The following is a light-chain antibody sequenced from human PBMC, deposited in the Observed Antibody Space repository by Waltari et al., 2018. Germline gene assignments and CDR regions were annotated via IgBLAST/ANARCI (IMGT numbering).Light chain of an antibody. CDR3: QQTYFTVET. V-gene: IGKV1-39*01. CDR2: STS. Sequence: DLQMTQSPSPLSASVGDRVTITRRASQSNSAYLNWYQQKPGKAPNLLIYSTSSLQSGVPARFSGSGSGTDFTLTISSLQPEDVATYFCQQTYFTVETFGPGTKVDIK. CDR1: QSNSAY. J-gene: IGKJ3*01.